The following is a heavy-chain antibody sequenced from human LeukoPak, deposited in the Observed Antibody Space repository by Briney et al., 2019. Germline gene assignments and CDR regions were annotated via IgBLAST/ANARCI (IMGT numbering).Heavy chain of an antibody. CDR1: GGSISSYSYY. V-gene: IGHV4-61*02. Sequence: SETLSLTCTVSGGSISSYSYYWSWIRQPAGKGLEWIGRIYTRGNTNYNPSLKSRVTISIDTSKNQFSLKLSSVTAADTAVYYCARADYSSTWSHYYYYMDVWGKGTTVTVSS. CDR3: ARADYSSTWSHYYYYMDV. J-gene: IGHJ6*03. D-gene: IGHD6-13*01. CDR2: IYTRGNT.